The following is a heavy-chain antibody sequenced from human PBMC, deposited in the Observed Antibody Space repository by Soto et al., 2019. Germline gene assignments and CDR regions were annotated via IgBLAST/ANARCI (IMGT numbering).Heavy chain of an antibody. J-gene: IGHJ4*02. CDR3: EEGTTILY. V-gene: IGHV3-30*03. CDR2: ISYDGSNK. D-gene: IGHD1-7*01. Sequence: QVQLVESGGGVVQPGRSLRLSCAASGFTFSSYGMHWVRQAPGKGLEWVAVISYDGSNKYYADSVKGRFTISRDNSKNTLYLQMNSPRADDTAVDYCEEGTTILYWGQGTLVTVSS. CDR1: GFTFSSYG.